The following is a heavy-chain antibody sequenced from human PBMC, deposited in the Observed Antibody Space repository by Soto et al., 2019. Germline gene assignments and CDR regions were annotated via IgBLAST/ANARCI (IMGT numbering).Heavy chain of an antibody. CDR2: IYYSGST. D-gene: IGHD3-22*01. CDR3: ARIPPGYDSSGYYFTFRH. J-gene: IGHJ4*02. V-gene: IGHV4-39*01. Sequence: QLQLQESGPGLVKPSETLSLTCTVSGGSISSSIYYWGWIRQPPGKGLEWIGSIYYSGSTYYNPSLKGRVTISVDTSKNQFSLKLSSVTAADTAVYYCARIPPGYDSSGYYFTFRHWGQGTLVTVSS. CDR1: GGSISSSIYY.